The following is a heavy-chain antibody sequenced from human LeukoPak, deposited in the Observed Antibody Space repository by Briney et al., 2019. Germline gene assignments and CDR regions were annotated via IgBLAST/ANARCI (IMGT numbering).Heavy chain of an antibody. CDR1: GGSISSSSYY. V-gene: IGHV4-39*01. CDR2: IYYSGST. D-gene: IGHD3-3*01. Sequence: TASETLSLTCTVSGGSISSSSYYWGWIRQPPGKGLEWIGSIYYSGSTYYNPSLKSRVTISVDTSKNQFSLKLSSVTAADTAVYYCARPKGRGEFDYWGQGTLVTVSS. CDR3: ARPKGRGEFDY. J-gene: IGHJ4*02.